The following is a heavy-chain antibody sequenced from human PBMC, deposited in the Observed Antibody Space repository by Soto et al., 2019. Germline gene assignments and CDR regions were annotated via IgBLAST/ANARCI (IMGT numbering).Heavy chain of an antibody. J-gene: IGHJ6*04. CDR3: ARPHLPGFGKYAMDG. CDR1: RYNFNSYW. Sequence: GGSLKISGEGFRYNFNSYWANRVRPIPGKSLEWMGRIDPYDSYTNYSPSFQGHVTISVDTSSSTAYLQWSSLKASDTAMYYCARPHLPGFGKYAMDGWVKGTSVTVS. D-gene: IGHD3-10*01. V-gene: IGHV5-10-1*01. CDR2: IDPYDSYT.